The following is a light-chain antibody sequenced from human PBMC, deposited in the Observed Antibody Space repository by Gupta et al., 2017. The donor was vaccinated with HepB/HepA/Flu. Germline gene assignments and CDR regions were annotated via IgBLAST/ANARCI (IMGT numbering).Light chain of an antibody. CDR1: QSINSY. Sequence: EIVLTQSPATLSLSPGERVTRSCRVSQSINSYLAWYQQKPGQAPRLLLYVASNRAIGSPDRFSGSGYVTDFALTSRRRETEDFAMFYVQQASVWVTFGQGTRLDIK. V-gene: IGKV3-11*01. J-gene: IGKJ5*01. CDR2: VAS. CDR3: QQASVWVT.